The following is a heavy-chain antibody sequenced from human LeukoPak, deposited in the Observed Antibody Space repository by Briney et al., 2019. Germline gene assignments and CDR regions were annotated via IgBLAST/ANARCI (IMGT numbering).Heavy chain of an antibody. V-gene: IGHV3-48*02. D-gene: IGHD3-22*01. J-gene: IGHJ3*02. CDR3: ARVDWMIGAFDI. CDR2: ITSSSSTI. CDR1: GFTFSSYE. Sequence: PGGSLRLSCAASGFTFSSYEMNWVRQAPGKGLEWVSYITSSSSTIYYADSVRGRFTISRDNAKNSLYLQMNSLRDEDTAVYYCARVDWMIGAFDIWGRGTMVTVSS.